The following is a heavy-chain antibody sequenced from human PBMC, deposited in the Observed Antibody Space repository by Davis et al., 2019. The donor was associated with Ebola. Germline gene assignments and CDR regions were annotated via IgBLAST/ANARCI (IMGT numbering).Heavy chain of an antibody. CDR2: IIPIFGTA. V-gene: IGHV1-69*13. CDR1: GYTFTSYG. D-gene: IGHD1-7*01. J-gene: IGHJ6*02. CDR3: ARRNWNWNYYGMDV. Sequence: SVKVSCKASGYTFTSYGISWVRQAPGQGLEWMGGIIPIFGTANYAQKFQGRVTITADESTSTAYMELSSLRSEDTAVYYCARRNWNWNYYGMDVWGQGTTVTVSS.